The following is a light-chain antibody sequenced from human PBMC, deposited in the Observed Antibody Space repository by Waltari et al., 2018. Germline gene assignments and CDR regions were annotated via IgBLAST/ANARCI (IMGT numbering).Light chain of an antibody. J-gene: IGLJ2*01. CDR3: ATWDDTLSGPVV. Sequence: QSMLIQPPSASGTPGQRVTISCSGSGSNIGRNYVSWYQQFPGTAPNILCFRENQLTSVVPDRFSASKSGTSASLAISGLRSEDEADDYCATWDDTLSGPVVFGGGTRLTVL. CDR2: REN. V-gene: IGLV1-47*01. CDR1: GSNIGRNY.